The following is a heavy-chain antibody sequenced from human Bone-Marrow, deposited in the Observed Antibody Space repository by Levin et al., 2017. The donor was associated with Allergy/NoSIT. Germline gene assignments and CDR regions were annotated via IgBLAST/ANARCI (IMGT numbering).Heavy chain of an antibody. CDR3: VKEVVGTTVFDY. CDR1: GFTFSSYV. V-gene: IGHV3-64D*06. CDR2: IMGNGGST. Sequence: PGGSLRLSCSASGFTFSSYVMHWVRQAPGKGLEYVSSIMGNGGSTNYADSVKGRFTISRDNSKNTLYLQMTSLRAEDTAVYYCVKEVVGTTVFDYWGQGTLVTVS. J-gene: IGHJ4*02. D-gene: IGHD1-26*01.